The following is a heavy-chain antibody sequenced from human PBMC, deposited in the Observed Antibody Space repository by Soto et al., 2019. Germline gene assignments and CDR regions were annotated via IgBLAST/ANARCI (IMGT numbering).Heavy chain of an antibody. CDR3: ATRALAAFRFDP. J-gene: IGHJ5*02. V-gene: IGHV1-2*02. D-gene: IGHD6-6*01. CDR1: GYTFTGYY. CDR2: INPNSGGT. Sequence: APVKFSCNASGYTFTGYYMHWVRQAPGQGLEWMGWINPNSGGTNYAQKFQGRVTMTRDTSISTAYMELSRLRSDDTAVYYCATRALAAFRFDPWGQGTLVTVSS.